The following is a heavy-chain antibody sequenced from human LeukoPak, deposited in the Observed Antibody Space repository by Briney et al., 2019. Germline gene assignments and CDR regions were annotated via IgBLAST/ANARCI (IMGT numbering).Heavy chain of an antibody. J-gene: IGHJ4*02. D-gene: IGHD3-22*01. CDR1: GFTFDDYA. V-gene: IGHV3-43*02. Sequence: GGSLRLSCAASGFTFDDYAMHWVRQAPGKGLEWVSLISGDGGSTYYADSVKGRFTISRDNSKNSLYLQMNSLRTEDTALYYCAKLYDSSGYYFFLDYWGQGTLVTVSS. CDR3: AKLYDSSGYYFFLDY. CDR2: ISGDGGST.